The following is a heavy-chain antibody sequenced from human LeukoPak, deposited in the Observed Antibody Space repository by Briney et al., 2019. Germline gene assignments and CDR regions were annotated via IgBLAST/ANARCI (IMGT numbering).Heavy chain of an antibody. CDR1: GFTFSSYA. J-gene: IGHJ4*02. D-gene: IGHD6-13*01. Sequence: GGSLRLSCAASGFTFSSYAMSWVRQAPGKGLEWVSAISGSGGSTYYADSVKGRFTISRGNSKNTLYLQMNSLRAEDTAVYYCAKDRKLGIAAAGRLDYWGQGTLVTVSS. V-gene: IGHV3-23*01. CDR2: ISGSGGST. CDR3: AKDRKLGIAAAGRLDY.